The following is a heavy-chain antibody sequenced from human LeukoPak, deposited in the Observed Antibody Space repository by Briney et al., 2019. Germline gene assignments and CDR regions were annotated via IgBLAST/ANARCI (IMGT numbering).Heavy chain of an antibody. D-gene: IGHD5-24*01. V-gene: IGHV3-43*01. CDR3: AKSDRRGDGFNYDY. J-gene: IGHJ4*02. CDR1: GFTFDDHT. Sequence: GGSLRLSCAASGFTFDDHTMHWVRQAPGKGLEWVSLISWDGGVTKYAGSVKGRFTISRDNTKKSLYLQMNSLRTEDTALYYCAKSDRRGDGFNYDYWGQGTPVTVSS. CDR2: ISWDGGVT.